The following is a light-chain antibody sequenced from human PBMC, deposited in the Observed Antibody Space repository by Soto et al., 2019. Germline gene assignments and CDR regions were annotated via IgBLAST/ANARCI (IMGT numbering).Light chain of an antibody. V-gene: IGLV1-47*01. CDR2: RNN. CDR1: SSNIGSNY. Sequence: QSVLTQPPSASGTPGERVTISCSGSSSNIGSNYVYWYQQLPGTAPKVLIYRNNQRPSGVPDRFSGSKSGTSASLAISGLRSEDEADYYCAVWDDSLSGVVFGGGPKLTVL. CDR3: AVWDDSLSGVV. J-gene: IGLJ2*01.